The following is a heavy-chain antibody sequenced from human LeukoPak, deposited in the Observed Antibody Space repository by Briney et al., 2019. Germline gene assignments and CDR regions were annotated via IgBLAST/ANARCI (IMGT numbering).Heavy chain of an antibody. V-gene: IGHV4-59*01. CDR2: IYYSGST. CDR3: ARARVAGTGAPDAFDI. CDR1: GGSISSYY. Sequence: PSETLSLTCTVSGGSISSYYWSWIRQPPGKGLEWIGYIYYSGSTNYNPSLKSRVTISVDTSRNQFSLKLSSVTAADTAVYYCARARVAGTGAPDAFDIWGQGTMVTVSS. J-gene: IGHJ3*02. D-gene: IGHD6-19*01.